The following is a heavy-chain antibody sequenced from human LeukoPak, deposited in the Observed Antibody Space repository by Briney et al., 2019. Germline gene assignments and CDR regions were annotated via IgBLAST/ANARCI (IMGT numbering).Heavy chain of an antibody. J-gene: IGHJ3*02. Sequence: NPSETLSLTCTVSGGFISSYYWSWIRRPPGKGLECIAYIYYSGSTYYNPSLKSRVTISVDTSKNQFSLKLSSVTAADTAVYYCARGGLIVDAFDIWGQGTMVTVSS. V-gene: IGHV4-59*08. CDR1: GGFISSYY. D-gene: IGHD3-22*01. CDR2: IYYSGST. CDR3: ARGGLIVDAFDI.